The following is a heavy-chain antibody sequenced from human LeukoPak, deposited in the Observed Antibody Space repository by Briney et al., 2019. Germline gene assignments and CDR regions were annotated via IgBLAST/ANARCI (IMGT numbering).Heavy chain of an antibody. V-gene: IGHV4-34*01. D-gene: IGHD3-22*01. CDR2: INHSGST. CDR1: GGSFSGYY. Sequence: PSETLSLTCAVYGGSFSGYYWSWIRQPPGKGLEWIGEINHSGSTNYNPSLKSRVTISVDTSKNQFSLKLSSVTAADTAVYYCARAQGTATALGYLDYWGQGTLVTVSS. J-gene: IGHJ4*02. CDR3: ARAQGTATALGYLDY.